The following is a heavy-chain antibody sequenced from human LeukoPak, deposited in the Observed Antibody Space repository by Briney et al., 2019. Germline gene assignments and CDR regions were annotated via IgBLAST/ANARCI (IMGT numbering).Heavy chain of an antibody. CDR3: ARADYSSTWSHDYYYMDV. Sequence: SETLSPTCTVSGGSISSGSNYWSWIRQPAGKGLEWIGRIYTSGSTNYKSSLKSRATISVDTSKNQFSLKLSSVTAADTAVYYCARADYSSTWSHDYYYMDVWGKGTTVTVSS. V-gene: IGHV4-61*02. D-gene: IGHD6-13*01. CDR1: GGSISSGSNY. J-gene: IGHJ6*03. CDR2: IYTSGST.